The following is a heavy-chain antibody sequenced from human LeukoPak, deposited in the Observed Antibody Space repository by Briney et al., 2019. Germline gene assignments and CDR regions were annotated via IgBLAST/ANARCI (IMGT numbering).Heavy chain of an antibody. Sequence: GGSLRLSCAASGFTFSSYAMHWVRQAPGKGLEWVAVISYDGSNKYYTDSVKGRFTISRDNSKNTLYLQMSSLRDEDTAVYYCAKNNDYGGSYWYFDLWGRGTLVTVSS. V-gene: IGHV3-30*04. D-gene: IGHD4-23*01. CDR1: GFTFSSYA. CDR3: AKNNDYGGSYWYFDL. J-gene: IGHJ2*01. CDR2: ISYDGSNK.